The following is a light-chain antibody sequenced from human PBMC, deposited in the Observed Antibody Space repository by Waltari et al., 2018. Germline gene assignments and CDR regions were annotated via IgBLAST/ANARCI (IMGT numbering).Light chain of an antibody. V-gene: IGLV2-23*02. CDR1: TSDIAKYHL. CDR2: EVT. CDR3: CSYAGRSSMI. J-gene: IGLJ2*01. Sequence: QSALTQPASVSGSPGQSITIPCTGGTSDIAKYHLCSWYMQNPGQAPKVIIYEVTKRPSGISDRFSGSKSGNTASLTISGLQVEDEADYYCCSYAGRSSMIFGGGTKVTVV.